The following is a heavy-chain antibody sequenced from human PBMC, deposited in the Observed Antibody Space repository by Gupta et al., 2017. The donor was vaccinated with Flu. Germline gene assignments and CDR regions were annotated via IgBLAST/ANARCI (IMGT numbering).Heavy chain of an antibody. CDR3: ARQEGIVGAVIDY. CDR1: GGSISSSSYY. V-gene: IGHV4-39*01. CDR2: IYYSGST. D-gene: IGHD1-26*01. J-gene: IGHJ4*02. Sequence: QLQLQESGPGLVKPSETLSLTCTVSGGSISSSSYYWGWIRQPPGKGLEWIGSIYYSGSTYYNPSLKSRVTISVDTSKNQFSLKLSSVTAADTAVYYCARQEGIVGAVIDYWGQGTLVTVSS.